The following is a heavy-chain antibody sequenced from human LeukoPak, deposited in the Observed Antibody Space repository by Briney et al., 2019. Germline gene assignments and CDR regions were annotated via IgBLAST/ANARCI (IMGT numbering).Heavy chain of an antibody. J-gene: IGHJ4*02. D-gene: IGHD6-19*01. CDR3: ARDGRQWLVTRSFDY. CDR2: IKEDGSDK. CDR1: GFSFSSYW. Sequence: GGSLRLSCEASGFSFSSYWMSWVRQAPGKGLEWVANIKEDGSDKYYVDSVKGRFTISRDNAKNSLYLQMNSLRAEDTAVYYCARDGRQWLVTRSFDYWGQGTLVTVSS. V-gene: IGHV3-7*01.